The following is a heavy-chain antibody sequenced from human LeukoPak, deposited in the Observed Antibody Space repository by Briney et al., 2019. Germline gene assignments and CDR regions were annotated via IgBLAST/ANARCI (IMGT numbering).Heavy chain of an antibody. D-gene: IGHD5-24*01. CDR2: IGASGEST. V-gene: IGHV3-23*01. Sequence: GGSLRLSCAASGFTFSVAAMTWVRQAPGKELEWVSLIGASGESTYYADSVKGRFTISRDNSKNTLSLQMNSLRVEDTAMYFCAKDIQLSTWGLGTMVTVSS. J-gene: IGHJ3*01. CDR3: AKDIQLST. CDR1: GFTFSVAA.